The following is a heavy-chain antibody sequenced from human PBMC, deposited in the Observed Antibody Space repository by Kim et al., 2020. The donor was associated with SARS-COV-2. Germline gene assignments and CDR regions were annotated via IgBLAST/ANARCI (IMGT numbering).Heavy chain of an antibody. CDR1: GGSISSSNW. J-gene: IGHJ4*02. Sequence: SETLSLTCAVSGGSISSSNWWSWVRQPPGKGLVWIGEIYHSGSTNYNPSLKSRVTISVDKSKNQFSLKLSSVTAADTAVYYCARDLAPGIAVAGTTIDWGQGPLVTVSS. D-gene: IGHD6-19*01. V-gene: IGHV4-4*02. CDR2: IYHSGST. CDR3: ARDLAPGIAVAGTTID.